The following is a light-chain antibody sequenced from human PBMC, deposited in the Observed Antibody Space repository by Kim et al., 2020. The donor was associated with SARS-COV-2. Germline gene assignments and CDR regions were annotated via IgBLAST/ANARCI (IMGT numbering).Light chain of an antibody. V-gene: IGLV2-14*03. CDR2: DVS. Sequence: HSITISFTGTSSDVGAYNYVSWYQQHPGKAPKLMIYDVSNRPSGVSNRFSVSKSGNTASLTISGLQAEDEADYYCSSYTSSSTPYVFVTGTKVTVL. CDR3: SSYTSSSTPYV. J-gene: IGLJ1*01. CDR1: SSDVGAYNY.